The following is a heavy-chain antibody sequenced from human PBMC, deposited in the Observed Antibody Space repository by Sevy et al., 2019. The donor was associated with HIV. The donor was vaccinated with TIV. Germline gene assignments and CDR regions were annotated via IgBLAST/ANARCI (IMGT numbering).Heavy chain of an antibody. D-gene: IGHD4-17*01. CDR2: ISGPGALT. Sequence: GGSLRLSCAVSGFTVMSYAMSWVRQAPGKGLEWVSSISGPGALTYYAESVKGRFTISRDNSKNTLFLQMNSLRAEDTALYYCAKGDEPAADYADYVPNAFDIWGQGSMVTVSS. V-gene: IGHV3-23*01. J-gene: IGHJ3*02. CDR3: AKGDEPAADYADYVPNAFDI. CDR1: GFTVMSYA.